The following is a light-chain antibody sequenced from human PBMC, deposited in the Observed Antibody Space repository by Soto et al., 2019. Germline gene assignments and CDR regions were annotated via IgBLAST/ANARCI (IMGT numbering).Light chain of an antibody. CDR2: GAW. CDR3: QQYGSSGT. J-gene: IGKJ1*01. V-gene: IGKV3-20*01. Sequence: EIVLTQSPATLSLSPGERATLSCRASQSVSNNYLAWNQQKAGQAPSLLIYGAWNRATGIPDKFSGSGSGTDFTLTSSSLEPDAFPVYYCQQYGSSGTFGQGTKVDI. CDR1: QSVSNNY.